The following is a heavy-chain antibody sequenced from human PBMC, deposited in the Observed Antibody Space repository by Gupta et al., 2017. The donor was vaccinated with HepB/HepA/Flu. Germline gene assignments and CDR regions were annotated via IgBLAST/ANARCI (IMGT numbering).Heavy chain of an antibody. V-gene: IGHV3-48*02. CDR3: ARGWLSNSFDY. J-gene: IGHJ4*01. Sequence: EVQLVESGGGSLQLGGSLRLSCAASGFPMRSFSMDWVRKAPGKGLEWISYISTDSSTIYYRDSVRGRFTISRDNARGSLFLQMNSLRDEDTAVYYCARGWLSNSFDYLGHGTTVTVSS. CDR2: ISTDSSTI. D-gene: IGHD5-12*01. CDR1: GFPMRSFS.